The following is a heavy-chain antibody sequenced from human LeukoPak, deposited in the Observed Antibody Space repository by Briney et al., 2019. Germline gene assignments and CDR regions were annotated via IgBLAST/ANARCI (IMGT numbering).Heavy chain of an antibody. V-gene: IGHV3-74*03. CDR2: ITTGVGTT. CDR3: ARGYYGDPVAFDY. CDR1: GFTFTSYN. D-gene: IGHD3-10*01. J-gene: IGHJ4*02. Sequence: GGTLRLSCAASGFTFTSYNMHWVRHVSGKGLVWVSRITTGVGTTMYADSVKGRFTISRDNAENTVHLQMSSLRAEDTAIYYCARGYYGDPVAFDYWGQGTLVTVSS.